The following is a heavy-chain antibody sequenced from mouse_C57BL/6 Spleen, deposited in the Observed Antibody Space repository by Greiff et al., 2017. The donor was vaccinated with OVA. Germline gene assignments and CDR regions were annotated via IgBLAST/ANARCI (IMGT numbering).Heavy chain of an antibody. CDR2: ISYSGST. CDR3: ARDSNYVFDY. J-gene: IGHJ2*01. D-gene: IGHD2-5*01. Sequence: EVQLVESGPGMVKPSQSLSLTCTVTGYSITSGYDWHWIRHFPGNKLEWMGYISYSGSTNYNPSLKSRISITHDTSKNHFFLKLNSVTTEDTATYYCARDSNYVFDYWGQGTTLTVSS. CDR1: GYSITSGYD. V-gene: IGHV3-1*01.